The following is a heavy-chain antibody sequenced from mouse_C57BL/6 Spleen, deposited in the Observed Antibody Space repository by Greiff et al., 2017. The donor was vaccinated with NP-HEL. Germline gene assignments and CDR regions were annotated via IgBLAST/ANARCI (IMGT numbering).Heavy chain of an antibody. D-gene: IGHD1-1*01. V-gene: IGHV1-82*01. Sequence: VQLQQSGPELVKPGASVKISCKASGYAFSSSWMNWVKQRPGKGLEWIGRIYPGDGDTNYNGKFKGEATLTADKSSSTAYMQLSSLTSEDSAVYFCARSHYYGSSYDYFDYWGQGTTLTVSS. J-gene: IGHJ2*01. CDR2: IYPGDGDT. CDR3: ARSHYYGSSYDYFDY. CDR1: GYAFSSSW.